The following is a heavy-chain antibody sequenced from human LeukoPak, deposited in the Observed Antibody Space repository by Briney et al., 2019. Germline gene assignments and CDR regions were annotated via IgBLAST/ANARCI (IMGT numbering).Heavy chain of an antibody. CDR2: ISGSGGST. V-gene: IGHV3-23*01. CDR3: AKAKFGLYCSGGSCPNDY. J-gene: IGHJ4*02. Sequence: GGSLRLSCAASGFTFSSYAMSWVRQAPGKGLEWVSAISGSGGSTYYADSVKGRFTISRDNSKNTLYLQMNSLRAEDTAVYYCAKAKFGLYCSGGSCPNDYWGQGTLVTVSS. D-gene: IGHD2-15*01. CDR1: GFTFSSYA.